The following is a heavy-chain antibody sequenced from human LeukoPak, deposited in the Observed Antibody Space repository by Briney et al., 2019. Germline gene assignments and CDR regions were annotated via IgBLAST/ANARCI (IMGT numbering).Heavy chain of an antibody. CDR2: IIPIFGTA. J-gene: IGHJ4*02. V-gene: IGHV1-69*05. Sequence: SGKVSCKASGGTFSRYAISWVRQAPGQVLEWMGGIIPIFGTANYAQKLQGRVTMTTDTSTSTAYMELRSLRSDDTAVYYCAREVGQWFDYWGQGTLVTVSS. CDR1: GGTFSRYA. D-gene: IGHD6-19*01. CDR3: AREVGQWFDY.